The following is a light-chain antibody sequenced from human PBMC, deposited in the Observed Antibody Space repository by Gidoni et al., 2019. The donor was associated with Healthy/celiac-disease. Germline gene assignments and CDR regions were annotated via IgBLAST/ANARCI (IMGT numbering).Light chain of an antibody. J-gene: IGLJ7*01. Sequence: SYELTHPPSVSVSPGQTASITCSGDKLGDKYACWYQQKPGQSPVLVIYQDNKRPSGIPERFSGSNYGNTATLTISGTQAMDEADYYCQAWDSSTAVFGGGTQLTVL. CDR3: QAWDSSTAV. CDR1: KLGDKY. V-gene: IGLV3-1*01. CDR2: QDN.